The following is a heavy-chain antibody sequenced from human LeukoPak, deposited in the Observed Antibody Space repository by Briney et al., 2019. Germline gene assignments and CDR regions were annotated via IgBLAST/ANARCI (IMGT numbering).Heavy chain of an antibody. CDR1: GFTFSIYA. CDR2: ISGSGGST. CDR3: AKNPTRDRGYYFDY. V-gene: IGHV3-23*01. D-gene: IGHD3-10*01. Sequence: PGGSLRLSCAASGFTFSIYAMSGVLKAPGKGLEWVSAISGSGGSTYYADSVKGRFTISRDNSKNTLYLQMNSLRAEDTAVYYCAKNPTRDRGYYFDYWGQGTLVTVSS. J-gene: IGHJ4*02.